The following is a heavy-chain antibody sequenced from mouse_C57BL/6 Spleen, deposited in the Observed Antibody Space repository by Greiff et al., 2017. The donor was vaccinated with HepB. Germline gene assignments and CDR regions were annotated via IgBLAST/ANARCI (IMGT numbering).Heavy chain of an antibody. Sequence: VQLQQSGAELAKPGASVKLSCKASGYTFTSYWMHWVRQRPGQGLEWIGYINPSSGYTKYNQKFKDKATLTADKSSSTAYMQMSSLTSEDSAVYYCARSADGDYFDYWGQGTTLTVSS. CDR2: INPSSGYT. V-gene: IGHV1-7*01. J-gene: IGHJ2*01. CDR3: ARSADGDYFDY. D-gene: IGHD1-2*01. CDR1: GYTFTSYW.